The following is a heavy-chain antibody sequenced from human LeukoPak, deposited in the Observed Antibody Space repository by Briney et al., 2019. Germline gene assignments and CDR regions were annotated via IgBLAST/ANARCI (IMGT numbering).Heavy chain of an antibody. J-gene: IGHJ4*02. D-gene: IGHD1-26*01. CDR1: GYSFTNYW. CDR3: ARRAISGSYYADY. CDR2: IYPGDSDT. V-gene: IGHV5-51*01. Sequence: KFGESLKISCKGSGYSFTNYWIGWVRQMPGKGLEWMAIIYPGDSDTRYSRFFEGQVTISADKSLSTAYLQWSSLKASDTAMYYCARRAISGSYYADYWGQGTLVTVSS.